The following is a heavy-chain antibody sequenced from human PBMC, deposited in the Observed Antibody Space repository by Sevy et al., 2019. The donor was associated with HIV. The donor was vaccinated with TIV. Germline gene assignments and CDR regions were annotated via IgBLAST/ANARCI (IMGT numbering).Heavy chain of an antibody. CDR1: GFTFSSYS. CDR2: ISSSSSTI. Sequence: GGSLRLSCAASGFTFSSYSMNWVRQAPGKGLEWVSYISSSSSTIYYADSVKGRFTISRDNAKNSLYLQMNSLRDGGTAGYYCAREGATAMVEPDYWGQGTLVTVSS. J-gene: IGHJ4*02. CDR3: AREGATAMVEPDY. V-gene: IGHV3-48*02. D-gene: IGHD5-18*01.